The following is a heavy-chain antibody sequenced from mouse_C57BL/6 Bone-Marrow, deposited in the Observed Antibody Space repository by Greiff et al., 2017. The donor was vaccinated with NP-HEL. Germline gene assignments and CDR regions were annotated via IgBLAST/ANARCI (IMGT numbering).Heavy chain of an antibody. CDR3: ASSSGFAY. CDR2: IRNKANGYTT. J-gene: IGHJ3*01. V-gene: IGHV7-3*01. CDR1: GFTFTDYY. D-gene: IGHD3-1*01. Sequence: EVMLVESGGGLVQPGGSLSLSCAASGFTFTDYYMSWVRQPPGKALEWLGFIRNKANGYTTEYSASVKGRFTISRDNSQSILYLQMNALRAEYSATYYCASSSGFAYWGQGTLVTVSA.